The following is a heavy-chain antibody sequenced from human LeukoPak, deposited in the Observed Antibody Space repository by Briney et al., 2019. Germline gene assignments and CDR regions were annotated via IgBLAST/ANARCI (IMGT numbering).Heavy chain of an antibody. CDR2: IGTDGDT. D-gene: IGHD3-10*02. J-gene: IGHJ6*04. CDR1: GFTYSSYD. V-gene: IGHV3-13*01. Sequence: PGGTLRLSCAVSGFTYSSYDMHWVRQATGRGLEWVSGIGTDGDTYYAGSVKGRFNISRENAKNSLYLQMNSLRAEDTAVYYCAELGITMIGGVWGKGTTVTISS. CDR3: AELGITMIGGV.